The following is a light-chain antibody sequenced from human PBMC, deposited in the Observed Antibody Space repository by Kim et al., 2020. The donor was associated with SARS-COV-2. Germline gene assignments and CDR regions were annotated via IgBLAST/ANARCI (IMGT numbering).Light chain of an antibody. CDR1: SSNIGAGYD. J-gene: IGLJ3*02. CDR2: GNS. V-gene: IGLV1-40*01. CDR3: PACDSSLSGGV. Sequence: QSVLTQPPSVSGAPGQRVTISCTGSSSNIGAGYDVHWYQQLPGTAPKLLIYGNSNRPSGVPDRFSGSKSGTSASLAITGLQAEDEADYYCPACDSSLSGGVFGGGTQLTVL.